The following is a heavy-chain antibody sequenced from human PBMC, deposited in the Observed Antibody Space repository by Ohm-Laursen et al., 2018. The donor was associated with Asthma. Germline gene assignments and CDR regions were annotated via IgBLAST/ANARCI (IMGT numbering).Heavy chain of an antibody. CDR1: GGSISSYY. V-gene: IGHV4-59*07. CDR3: ARYGDSPYYYYYGMDV. Sequence: PSDTLSLTCTVSGGSISSYYWSWIRQPPGKGLEWIGYIYYSGSTNYNPSLKSRVTISVDTSKNQFSLKLSSVTAADTAVYYCARYGDSPYYYYYGMDVWGQGTTVTVSS. CDR2: IYYSGST. J-gene: IGHJ6*02. D-gene: IGHD4-17*01.